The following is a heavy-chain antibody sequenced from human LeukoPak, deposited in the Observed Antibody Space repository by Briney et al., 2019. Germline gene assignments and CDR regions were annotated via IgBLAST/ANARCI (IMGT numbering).Heavy chain of an antibody. Sequence: GASVKVSCKASGYTFTGYYMHWVRQAPGQGLEWMGWINPNSGGTNYAQKFQGRVTMTRDTPISTAYMELSRLRSDDTAVYYCARDRIPNYLGPFDYWGQGTLVTVSS. D-gene: IGHD3-10*01. J-gene: IGHJ4*02. V-gene: IGHV1-2*02. CDR1: GYTFTGYY. CDR3: ARDRIPNYLGPFDY. CDR2: INPNSGGT.